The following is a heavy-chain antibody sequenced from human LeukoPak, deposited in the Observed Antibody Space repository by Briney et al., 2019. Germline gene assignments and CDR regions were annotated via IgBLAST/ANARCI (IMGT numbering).Heavy chain of an antibody. V-gene: IGHV1-18*01. J-gene: IGHJ4*02. Sequence: GSSVKVSCKSSGYSFTSYEITWVRHAPGQRLEWMGWISTYNGNTNYAQKLQGRVTVTTDTSTSTGYMELRNLRSDDTAVYYCARTRDGYNLWGQGTLVTVPS. D-gene: IGHD5-24*01. CDR1: GYSFTSYE. CDR2: ISTYNGNT. CDR3: ARTRDGYNL.